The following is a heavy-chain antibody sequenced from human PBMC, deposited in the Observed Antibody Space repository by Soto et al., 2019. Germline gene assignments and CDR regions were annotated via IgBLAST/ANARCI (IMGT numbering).Heavy chain of an antibody. V-gene: IGHV1-69*01. J-gene: IGHJ5*02. Sequence: QVQLVQSGAEVKKPGSSVKVSCKASGGTFSSYAISWVRQAPGQGLEWMGGTNPIFGTANYPQKSQGRVTITADESTSTAYMELSSLRSDDTAVYYCARAGGSSRDWFDPWGQGTLVTVSS. CDR3: ARAGGSSRDWFDP. CDR2: TNPIFGTA. D-gene: IGHD2-2*01. CDR1: GGTFSSYA.